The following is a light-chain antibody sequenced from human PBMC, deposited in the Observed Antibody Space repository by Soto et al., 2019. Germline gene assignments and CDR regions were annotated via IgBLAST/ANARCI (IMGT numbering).Light chain of an antibody. CDR1: SSDVGSYNL. J-gene: IGLJ2*01. V-gene: IGLV2-23*02. CDR2: EVS. CDR3: CSYAGRTHVV. Sequence: QSVLTQPASVSGSPGQSITISCTGTSSDVGSYNLVSWYQQQPGKAPKLMIYEVSKRPSGVSNRFSGSKSGNTASLTISGLQAEDEADYYCCSYAGRTHVVFGGGTKVTVL.